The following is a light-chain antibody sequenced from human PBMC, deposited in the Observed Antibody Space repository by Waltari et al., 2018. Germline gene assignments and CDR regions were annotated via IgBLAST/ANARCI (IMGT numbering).Light chain of an antibody. Sequence: DIVTTQSPATLSVSPGERATLSCRTSQSVNSNLAWYQQKPGQAPRLLVFGASTRATGIPARFTGSGSGTEFTLTISSLQSGDFAIYYCQQYSTWPPWTFGQGTKVDIK. CDR2: GAS. CDR1: QSVNSN. CDR3: QQYSTWPPWT. J-gene: IGKJ1*01. V-gene: IGKV3-15*01.